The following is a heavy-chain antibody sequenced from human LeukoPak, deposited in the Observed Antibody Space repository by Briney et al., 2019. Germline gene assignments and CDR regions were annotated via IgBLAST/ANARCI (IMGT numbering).Heavy chain of an antibody. Sequence: GGSLRLSCAASGFTFSSYAMSWVRQAPGKGLEWVSAISGSGGSTYYADYVKGRFTISRDNSKNTLYLQMNSLRAEDTAVYYCAIRAHAYYYYYMDVWGKGTTVTVSS. J-gene: IGHJ6*03. CDR1: GFTFSSYA. CDR3: AIRAHAYYYYYMDV. V-gene: IGHV3-23*01. D-gene: IGHD4-17*01. CDR2: ISGSGGST.